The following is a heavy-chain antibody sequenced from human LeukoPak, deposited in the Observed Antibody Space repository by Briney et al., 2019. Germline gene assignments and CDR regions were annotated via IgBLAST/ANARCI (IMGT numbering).Heavy chain of an antibody. J-gene: IGHJ4*02. CDR2: IFYTGAS. CDR1: GDSISSTLYY. V-gene: IGHV4-39*02. Sequence: PSETLSLTCSVSGDSISSTLYYWGWIRQPPGKGLEWIGSIFYTGASSYSPSLKSRVTIFVDTSKSHFSLNLRSVSAADTAAYYCARGPVRARYYFDFWGQGTLVTVSS. CDR3: ARGPVRARYYFDF. D-gene: IGHD1-1*01.